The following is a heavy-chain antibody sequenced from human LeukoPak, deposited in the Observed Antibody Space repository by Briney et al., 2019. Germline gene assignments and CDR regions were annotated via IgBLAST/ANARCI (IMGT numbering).Heavy chain of an antibody. CDR3: ARVGSGWEINYFDY. CDR2: ITTSSTYI. D-gene: IGHD6-19*01. V-gene: IGHV3-21*01. J-gene: IGHJ4*02. CDR1: GFSFSTYN. Sequence: GGSLRLSCAASGFSFSTYNMNWVRQAPGKGLEWVSSITTSSTYICYADSVKGRFTISRDNAKNSLYMQMNSLRAEDTAVYYCARVGSGWEINYFDYWGQGTLVAVSS.